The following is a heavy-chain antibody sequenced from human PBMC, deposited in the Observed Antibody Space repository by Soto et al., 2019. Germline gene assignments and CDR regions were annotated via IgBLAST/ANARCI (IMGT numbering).Heavy chain of an antibody. Sequence: SVKVSCKASGFTFTSSAVQWVRQARGQRLEWIGWIVVGSGNTNYAQKFQERVTITRDMSTSTAYMELSSLRSEDTAVYYCAALYRSDDAFDIWGQGTMVTVSS. CDR3: AALYRSDDAFDI. V-gene: IGHV1-58*01. J-gene: IGHJ3*02. D-gene: IGHD3-16*02. CDR2: IVVGSGNT. CDR1: GFTFTSSA.